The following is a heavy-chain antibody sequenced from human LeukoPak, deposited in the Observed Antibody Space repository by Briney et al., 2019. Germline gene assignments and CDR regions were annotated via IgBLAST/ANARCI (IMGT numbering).Heavy chain of an antibody. CDR2: IRYDGNDK. Sequence: GRPLRLSCAASGFTFSSYGMHWVRQAPGKGLEWVAFIRYDGNDKFYADSVKGRFTISRDTSKNTLYLQMNSLRTEDTAVYYCAKDLMRDRWFGESWGQGTLVTVSS. CDR1: GFTFSSYG. J-gene: IGHJ5*02. V-gene: IGHV3-30*02. D-gene: IGHD3-10*01. CDR3: AKDLMRDRWFGES.